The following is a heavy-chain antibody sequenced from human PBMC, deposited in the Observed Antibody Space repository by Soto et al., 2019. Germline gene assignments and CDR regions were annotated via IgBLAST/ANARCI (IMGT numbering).Heavy chain of an antibody. CDR2: INPSGGST. CDR3: AREGEAVVVTVSAFDI. CDR1: GYTFTSYY. Sequence: QVQLVQSGAEVKKPEASVKVSCKASGYTFTSYYMHWVRQAPGQGLEWMGIINPSGGSTSYAQKFQGRVTMTRDTSTSTVYMELSSLRSEDTAVYYCAREGEAVVVTVSAFDIWGQGTMLTVSS. D-gene: IGHD2-21*02. J-gene: IGHJ3*02. V-gene: IGHV1-46*01.